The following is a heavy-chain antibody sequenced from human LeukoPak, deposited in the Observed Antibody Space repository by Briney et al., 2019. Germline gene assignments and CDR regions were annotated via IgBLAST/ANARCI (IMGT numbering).Heavy chain of an antibody. CDR2: INSDGRVT. D-gene: IGHD6-19*01. V-gene: IGHV3-74*01. CDR3: ASSSGWYSYFQH. Sequence: PGGSLRLSYAASGFTVSRHWMHWVRQAPGKGLVWISRINSDGRVTDYADFVKGRFTISRDNAKSTVYLQINSLRADDTAVYYCASSSGWYSYFQHWGQGTLVTVSS. CDR1: GFTVSRHW. J-gene: IGHJ1*01.